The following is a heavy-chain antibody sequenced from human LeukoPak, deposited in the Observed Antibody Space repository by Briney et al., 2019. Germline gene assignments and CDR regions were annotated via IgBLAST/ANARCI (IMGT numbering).Heavy chain of an antibody. J-gene: IGHJ4*02. CDR3: AKDKNYDYVWGSYLPY. V-gene: IGHV3-9*01. CDR2: ISWNSGSI. Sequence: PGGSLRLSCAASGFTFDDYAMHWVRQAPGKGLEWVSGISWNSGSIGYADSVKGRFTISRDNAKNSLYLQMNSLRAEDTALYYCAKDKNYDYVWGSYLPYWGQGTLVTVSS. D-gene: IGHD3-16*01. CDR1: GFTFDDYA.